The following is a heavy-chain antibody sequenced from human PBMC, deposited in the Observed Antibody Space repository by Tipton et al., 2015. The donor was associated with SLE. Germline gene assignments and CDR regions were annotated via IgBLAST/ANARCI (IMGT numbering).Heavy chain of an antibody. D-gene: IGHD6-13*01. CDR2: IYYSGST. CDR3: ARGGGYVAILNDGNFDL. Sequence: LRLSCAVYGGSFSGYYWSWIRQPPGKGLEWIGSIYYSGSTYYNPSLKSRVTVSVDTSKNQFSLKLSSVTAADTAVYYCARGGGYVAILNDGNFDLWGRGTLVTVSS. CDR1: GGSFSGYY. V-gene: IGHV4-34*01. J-gene: IGHJ2*01.